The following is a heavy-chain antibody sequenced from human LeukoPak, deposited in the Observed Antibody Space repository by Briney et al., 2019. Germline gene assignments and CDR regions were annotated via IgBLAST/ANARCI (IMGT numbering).Heavy chain of an antibody. J-gene: IGHJ4*02. CDR3: ARATRIYSSGWYYSFDY. Sequence: GGSLRLSCAASGFAFSSFGMHWVRQAPGKGLEWVAVIWYDGTNKYYADSVKGRFTISRDNAKNTLYLHMNSLRAEDTAVYYCARATRIYSSGWYYSFDYWGQGTLVTVSS. CDR1: GFAFSSFG. D-gene: IGHD6-19*01. CDR2: IWYDGTNK. V-gene: IGHV3-33*03.